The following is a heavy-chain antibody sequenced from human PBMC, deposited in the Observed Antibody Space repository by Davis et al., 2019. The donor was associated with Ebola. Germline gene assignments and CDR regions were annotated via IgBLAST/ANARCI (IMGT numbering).Heavy chain of an antibody. Sequence: ASVKVSCKASGYTFTSYAMHWVRQAPGQRLEWMGWINAGNGNTKYSQKFQGRVTITRDTSASTAYMELSSLRSEDTAVYYCAGDSQVGDSFYYYYGMDVWGQGTTVTVSS. J-gene: IGHJ6*02. CDR2: INAGNGNT. D-gene: IGHD1-26*01. V-gene: IGHV1-3*01. CDR1: GYTFTSYA. CDR3: AGDSQVGDSFYYYYGMDV.